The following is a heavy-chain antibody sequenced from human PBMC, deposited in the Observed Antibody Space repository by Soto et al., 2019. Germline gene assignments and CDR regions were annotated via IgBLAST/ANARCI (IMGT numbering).Heavy chain of an antibody. J-gene: IGHJ5*02. CDR3: ARDHYGDYSTWFDP. CDR2: IIPIFGTA. CDR1: GGTFSSYA. D-gene: IGHD4-17*01. Sequence: ASVKVSCKASGGTFSSYAISWVRQAPGQGLEWMGGIIPIFGTANYAQKFQGRVTITADESTSTAYMELSSLRSEDTAVYYCARDHYGDYSTWFDPWGQGTLVTVS. V-gene: IGHV1-69*13.